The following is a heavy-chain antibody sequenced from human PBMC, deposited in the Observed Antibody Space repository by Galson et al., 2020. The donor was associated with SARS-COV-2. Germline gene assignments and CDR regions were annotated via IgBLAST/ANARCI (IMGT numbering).Heavy chain of an antibody. D-gene: IGHD6-19*01. CDR1: GFTFESHA. V-gene: IGHV3-33*01. Sequence: GGSLRLSCAASGFTFESHAMHWVRQAPGKGLEWVAQIFYDGSDKYYVDSVKGRFTISRDNSENTVYLQMNNLRAEDTAVYYCVRDGQSSSGWAVDYWGQGTLVTVSS. CDR3: VRDGQSSSGWAVDY. J-gene: IGHJ4*02. CDR2: IFYDGSDK.